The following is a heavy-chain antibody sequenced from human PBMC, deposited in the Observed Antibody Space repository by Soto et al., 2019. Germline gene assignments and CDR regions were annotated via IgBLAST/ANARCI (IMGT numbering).Heavy chain of an antibody. CDR2: IIPIFGTA. CDR1: GGTFSSYA. V-gene: IGHV1-69*12. CDR3: ARGGLNIAARQYYYYGMDV. D-gene: IGHD6-6*01. Sequence: QVQLVQSGAEVKKPGSSVKVSCKASGGTFSSYAISWVRQAPGQGLEWMGGIIPIFGTANYAQKFQGRVTITADESTSTAYVELSSLRSEDTAVYYCARGGLNIAARQYYYYGMDVWGQGTTVTVSS. J-gene: IGHJ6*02.